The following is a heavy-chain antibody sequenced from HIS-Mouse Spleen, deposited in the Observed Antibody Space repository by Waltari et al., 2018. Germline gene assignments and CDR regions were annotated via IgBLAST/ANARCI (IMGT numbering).Heavy chain of an antibody. J-gene: IGHJ2*01. D-gene: IGHD6-13*01. CDR2: IYYSGST. V-gene: IGHV4-39*07. CDR3: AREIPYSSSWYDWYFDL. CDR1: GGSISSSSSY. Sequence: QLQPQESGPGLVKPSETLSLTCTVSGGSISSSSSYSGWIRQPPGKGLEWIGSIYYSGSTYYNPSLKSRVTISVDTSKNQFSLKLSSVTAADTAVYYCAREIPYSSSWYDWYFDLWGRGTLVTVSS.